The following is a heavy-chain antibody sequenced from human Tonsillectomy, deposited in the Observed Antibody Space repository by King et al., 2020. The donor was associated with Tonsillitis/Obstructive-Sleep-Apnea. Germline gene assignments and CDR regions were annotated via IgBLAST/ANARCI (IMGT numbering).Heavy chain of an antibody. CDR3: ARGRSSSLSHDYYGIDV. D-gene: IGHD6-13*01. CDR2: IYYSGST. Sequence: VQLQESGPGLVKPSETLSLTCTVSGGSISSYYWSWIRQPPGKGLEWIGSIYYSGSTNYNPSLKSRVTISVDTSKNQFSLKLSSVTAADTAVYYCARGRSSSLSHDYYGIDVWGQGTTVTVSS. V-gene: IGHV4-59*01. J-gene: IGHJ6*02. CDR1: GGSISSYY.